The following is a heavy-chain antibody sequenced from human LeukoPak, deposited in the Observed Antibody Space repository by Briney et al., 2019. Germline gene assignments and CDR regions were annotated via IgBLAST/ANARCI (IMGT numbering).Heavy chain of an antibody. Sequence: TSETLSLTCAVYNGSFSGYYWSWIRQPPGKGLEWIGEINHSGSTNYNPSLKSRLTISVNTSKNQFSLRVNSVTAADTAVYYCARGGWLPRRGQGTLVTVSS. CDR1: NGSFSGYY. V-gene: IGHV4-34*01. D-gene: IGHD5-24*01. CDR3: ARGGWLPR. CDR2: INHSGST. J-gene: IGHJ4*02.